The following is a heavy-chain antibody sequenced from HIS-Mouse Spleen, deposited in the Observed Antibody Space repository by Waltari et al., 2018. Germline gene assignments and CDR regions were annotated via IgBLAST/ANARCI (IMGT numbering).Heavy chain of an antibody. Sequence: EVQLVESGGGVVEPGGSLSVSFAAYGFPFTHYWLVWCPRAPGKGLEWVAKIKQDGSEKYYLDSVKCRFTISRDNAKNSLYLQMNSLRAEDTAVYYCARVRYFDWLGVDYWGQGTLVTVSS. J-gene: IGHJ4*02. CDR2: IKQDGSEK. CDR1: GFPFTHYW. V-gene: IGHV3-7*01. D-gene: IGHD3-9*01. CDR3: ARVRYFDWLGVDY.